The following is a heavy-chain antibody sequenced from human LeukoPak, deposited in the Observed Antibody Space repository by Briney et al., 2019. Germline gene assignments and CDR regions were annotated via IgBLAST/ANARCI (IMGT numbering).Heavy chain of an antibody. CDR1: GFSFSKYW. CDR3: ARDFDMGITPGDDFDF. V-gene: IGHV3-74*01. Sequence: GGSLRLSCAASGFSFSKYWMHWVRQTPGEGLVWVSRIKEDGTYTSYADSVKGRFTISRDNARNTVFLQMNSLRAEDTAVYYCARDFDMGITPGDDFDFWGQGTLVTVSA. CDR2: IKEDGTYT. J-gene: IGHJ4*02. D-gene: IGHD3-9*01.